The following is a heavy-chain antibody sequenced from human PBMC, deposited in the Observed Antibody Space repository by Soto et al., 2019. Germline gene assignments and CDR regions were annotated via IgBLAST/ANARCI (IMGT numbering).Heavy chain of an antibody. J-gene: IGHJ5*02. Sequence: QVQLQESGPGLVKPSETLSLTCTVSGGSVSSGSYYWSWIRQPPGKGLEWIGYIYYSGSTNYNPPRKSRVTLSVDTSKNQFSLKLSSVTAADTAVYYCARGEIKGIAVAATFDPWGQGTLVTVSS. V-gene: IGHV4-61*01. D-gene: IGHD6-19*01. CDR3: ARGEIKGIAVAATFDP. CDR1: GGSVSSGSYY. CDR2: IYYSGST.